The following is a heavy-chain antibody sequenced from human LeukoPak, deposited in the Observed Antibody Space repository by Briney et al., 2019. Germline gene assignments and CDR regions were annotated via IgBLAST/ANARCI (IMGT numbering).Heavy chain of an antibody. Sequence: GGSLRLSCNVSGLSSSIFEMNWVRHDPGKGLEWVSYITNSGSTTDYADSVKGRFTISRDNAKNSLYLQMSSLRAEDTAVYYCVRGGGPSYKYNAFDVWGQGTKVTVSS. V-gene: IGHV3-48*03. J-gene: IGHJ3*01. CDR2: ITNSGSTT. D-gene: IGHD1-1*01. CDR1: GLSSSIFE. CDR3: VRGGGPSYKYNAFDV.